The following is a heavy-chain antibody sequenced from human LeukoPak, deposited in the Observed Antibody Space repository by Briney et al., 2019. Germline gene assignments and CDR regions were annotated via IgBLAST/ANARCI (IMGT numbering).Heavy chain of an antibody. CDR3: ARDSRYCSGGNCHLRFDY. CDR1: GGSISSSRYY. Sequence: SETLSLTCTVSGGSISSSRYYGGWIRQPPGKGLEWIGSIDYSGSTYHNPSLKSRITISVDTSKNQLSLKLSSVTAADTAVYYCARDSRYCSGGNCHLRFDYWGQGILVTVSS. CDR2: IDYSGST. D-gene: IGHD2-15*01. J-gene: IGHJ4*02. V-gene: IGHV4-39*07.